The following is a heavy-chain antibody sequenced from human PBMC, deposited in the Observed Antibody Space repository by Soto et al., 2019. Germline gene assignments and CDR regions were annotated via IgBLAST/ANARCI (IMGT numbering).Heavy chain of an antibody. CDR2: IKSKTDCGTT. J-gene: IGHJ6*03. CDR1: GFTFSNAW. V-gene: IGHV3-15*01. D-gene: IGHD2-15*01. Sequence: EVQLVESGGGLVKPGGSLRLSCAASGFTFSNAWMSWVRQAPGKGLEWVGRIKSKTDCGTTDYAAPVKGRFTISRDDSKNTLYLQMNSLKSDDPAVYYCTTITVKELLVLLYYKDVWGKGTTVTVSS. CDR3: TTITVKELLVLLYYKDV.